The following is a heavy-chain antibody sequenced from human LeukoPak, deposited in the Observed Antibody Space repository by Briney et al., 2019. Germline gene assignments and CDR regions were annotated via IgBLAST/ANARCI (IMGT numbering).Heavy chain of an antibody. CDR1: GGSISSYY. CDR3: ARSLDYGDPHDY. CDR2: IYYSGST. J-gene: IGHJ4*02. V-gene: IGHV4-59*08. Sequence: PSETLSLTCTVPGGSISSYYWSWIRQTPGKGLEWIGHIYYSGSTNYNPSLKSRVTISVDTSKNQFSLKLSSVTAADTAVYYCARSLDYGDPHDYGGQGTLVTVSS. D-gene: IGHD4-17*01.